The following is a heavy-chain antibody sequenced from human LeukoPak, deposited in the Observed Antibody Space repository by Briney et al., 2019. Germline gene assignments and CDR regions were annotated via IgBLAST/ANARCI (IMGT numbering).Heavy chain of an antibody. D-gene: IGHD3-22*01. CDR1: GFTVSSNY. J-gene: IGHJ4*02. V-gene: IGHV3-53*01. Sequence: GGSLRLSCAASGFTVSSNYMSWVRQAPGKGLEWVSVIYSGGSTYYADSVKGRFTISRDNSKNTLYLQMNSLRAEDTAVYYCARAVGRGPDYYGSSGYYFDYWGQGTLVTVSS. CDR3: ARAVGRGPDYYGSSGYYFDY. CDR2: IYSGGST.